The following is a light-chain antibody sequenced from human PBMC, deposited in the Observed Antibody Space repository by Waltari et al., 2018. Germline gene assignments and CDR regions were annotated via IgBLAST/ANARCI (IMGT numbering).Light chain of an antibody. CDR1: SSNIGGNF. Sequence: SVLTQPPSASGTPGQTVTIPCSGSSSNIGGNFVSWYQQLPGLAPQLLIYKTTHPPSGVPARFSGSKSGTSASLAISGLRSDDEAEYYCAAWDDNLTGPLFGGGTKVTVL. CDR2: KTT. CDR3: AAWDDNLTGPL. V-gene: IGLV1-47*01. J-gene: IGLJ3*02.